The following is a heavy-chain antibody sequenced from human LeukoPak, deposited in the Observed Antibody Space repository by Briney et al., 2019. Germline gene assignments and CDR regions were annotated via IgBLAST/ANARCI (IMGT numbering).Heavy chain of an antibody. CDR2: ILASGSPT. CDR3: ARRTYYYDSSGYYYFDY. D-gene: IGHD3-22*01. J-gene: IGHJ4*02. CDR1: GFNFNSYT. V-gene: IGHV3-23*05. Sequence: GGSLRLSCAASGFNFNSYTMNWVRQAPGKGLQWVANILASGSPTYYADSVKGRFIISRDNSKNTVYLQMNSLRAEDTAVYYCARRTYYYDSSGYYYFDYWGQGTLVTVSS.